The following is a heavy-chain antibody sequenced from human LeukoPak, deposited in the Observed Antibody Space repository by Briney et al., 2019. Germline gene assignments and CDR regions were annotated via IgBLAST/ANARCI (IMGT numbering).Heavy chain of an antibody. D-gene: IGHD6-19*01. CDR3: ARDFQVAGTYYFDY. V-gene: IGHV1-18*01. Sequence: ASVKVSRKGSGWTFTSYGISWLRQAPAQGLEWMGWISAYNGNTNYAQKLQGRVTMTTDTSTSTAYMELRSQRSDDTAVYYCARDFQVAGTYYFDYWGQGTLVTVSS. J-gene: IGHJ4*02. CDR2: ISAYNGNT. CDR1: GWTFTSYG.